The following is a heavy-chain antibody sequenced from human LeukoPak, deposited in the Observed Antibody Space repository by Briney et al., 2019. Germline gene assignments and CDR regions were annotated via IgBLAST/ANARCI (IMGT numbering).Heavy chain of an antibody. Sequence: AVKVSCKASGGTLSSYTISWVRQAPGQGLEWMGRIIPILGIANYAQKLQGRVTITADKSTSTAYMELSSLRSEDTAVYYCARDFFDCSSTSCLYKYNWFDPWGQGTLVTVSS. J-gene: IGHJ5*02. CDR2: IIPILGIA. CDR3: ARDFFDCSSTSCLYKYNWFDP. D-gene: IGHD2-2*01. V-gene: IGHV1-69*04. CDR1: GGTLSSYT.